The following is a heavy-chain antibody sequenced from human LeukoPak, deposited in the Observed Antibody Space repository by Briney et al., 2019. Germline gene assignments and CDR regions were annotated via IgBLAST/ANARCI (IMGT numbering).Heavy chain of an antibody. CDR3: AKEFTSYTSGWFFQH. CDR1: GFTFSNYG. Sequence: GGSLRLSCAASGFTFSNYGMQWGRQAPGKGLEWLAVISYDGRTTFYADSVKGRFTISRDNSKNTVDLQMSSLRAEDTAVYYCAKEFTSYTSGWFFQHWGQGTLVTVSS. CDR2: ISYDGRTT. J-gene: IGHJ1*01. D-gene: IGHD6-13*01. V-gene: IGHV3-30*18.